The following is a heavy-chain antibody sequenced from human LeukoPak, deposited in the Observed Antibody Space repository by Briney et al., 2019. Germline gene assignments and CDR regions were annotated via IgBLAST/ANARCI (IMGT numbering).Heavy chain of an antibody. V-gene: IGHV4-39*01. Sequence: SETLSLTCTVSGGSISSSSYYWGWIRQPPGKGLEWIGSIYYSGSTYYNPSLKSRVTISVDTSKNQFSLKLSSVTAADTAVYYCARRNGDYDYWGRGTLVTVSS. CDR2: IYYSGST. J-gene: IGHJ4*02. CDR3: ARRNGDYDY. CDR1: GGSISSSSYY. D-gene: IGHD4-17*01.